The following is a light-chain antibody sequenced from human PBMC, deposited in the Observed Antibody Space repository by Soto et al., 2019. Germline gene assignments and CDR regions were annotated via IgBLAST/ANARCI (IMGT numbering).Light chain of an antibody. Sequence: EIVMTQSPATLSVSPGERVTLSCRASQSVSSRLAWYQQKPGQSPRLLIYDASSRATGIPARFSGSGSGTDFTLTISRLEPEDFAVYYCQQYGSSPPVTFGPGTKVDIK. CDR2: DAS. V-gene: IGKV3-20*01. CDR3: QQYGSSPPVT. CDR1: QSVSSR. J-gene: IGKJ3*01.